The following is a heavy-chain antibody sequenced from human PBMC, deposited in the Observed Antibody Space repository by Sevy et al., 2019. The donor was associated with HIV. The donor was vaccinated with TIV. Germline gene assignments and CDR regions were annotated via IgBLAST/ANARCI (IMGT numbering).Heavy chain of an antibody. CDR3: AREFRSYGKDFDY. D-gene: IGHD5-18*01. J-gene: IGHJ4*02. CDR1: GYTFTGYY. CDR2: INPNSGGT. V-gene: IGHV1-2*02. Sequence: ASVKVSCKASGYTFTGYYMHWVRQAPGQGLEWMGWINPNSGGTNYAQKLQGRVTMTRDTSIRTAYMELSRLRSDDTAVYYCAREFRSYGKDFDYWGQGTLVTVSS.